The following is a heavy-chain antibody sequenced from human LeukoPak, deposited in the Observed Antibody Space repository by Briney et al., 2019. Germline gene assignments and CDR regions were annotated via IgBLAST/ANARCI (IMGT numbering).Heavy chain of an antibody. D-gene: IGHD4-23*01. J-gene: IGHJ4*02. V-gene: IGHV4-38-2*02. CDR3: ARGGNLDS. CDR1: GYSISSGYY. CDR2: IYHSGST. Sequence: SETLSLTCTVSGYSISSGYYWGWIRQPPGKGLEWIGSIYHSGSTFYNPSLRSRVIILVDTSKNQFSLKLTSVTAADTAVYYCARGGNLDSWGQGTLVTVSS.